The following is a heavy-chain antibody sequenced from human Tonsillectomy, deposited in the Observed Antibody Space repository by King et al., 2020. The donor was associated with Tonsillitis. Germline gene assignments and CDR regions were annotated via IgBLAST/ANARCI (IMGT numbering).Heavy chain of an antibody. CDR3: ATFLGREVGDGLWFGSYAFDI. CDR2: FDPEDGET. Sequence: QLVQSGAEVKKPGASVKVSCKVSGYTLTELSMHWVRQAPGKGLEWMGGFDPEDGETIYAQKFQGRVTMTEDTSTDTAYMELSSLRSEDTAVYYCATFLGREVGDGLWFGSYAFDIWGQGTMVTVSS. V-gene: IGHV1-24*01. J-gene: IGHJ3*02. D-gene: IGHD3-10*01. CDR1: GYTLTELS.